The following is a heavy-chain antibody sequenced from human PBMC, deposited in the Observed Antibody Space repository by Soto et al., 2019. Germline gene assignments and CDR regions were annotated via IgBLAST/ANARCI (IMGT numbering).Heavy chain of an antibody. V-gene: IGHV3-48*02. Sequence: EGQLVESGGGLVLPGGSLRLSCAASGFIFSTYTLNWVRQAPGKGLEWVSYISAGSDAIHYADSVKGRFTVSRDNAKNSLFLQMNSLRDEDRAVYYCARLYTTSRVGAWFDPWGQGTLVTVSS. CDR3: ARLYTTSRVGAWFDP. CDR2: ISAGSDAI. J-gene: IGHJ5*02. CDR1: GFIFSTYT. D-gene: IGHD3-16*01.